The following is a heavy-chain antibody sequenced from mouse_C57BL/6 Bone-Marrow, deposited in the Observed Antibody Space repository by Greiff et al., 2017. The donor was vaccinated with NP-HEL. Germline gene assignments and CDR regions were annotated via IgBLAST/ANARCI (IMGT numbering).Heavy chain of an antibody. J-gene: IGHJ2*01. Sequence: DVMLVESGGGLVQPGGSLKLSCAASGFTFSDYYMYWVRQTPEKRLEWVAYISNGGGSTYYPDTVKGRFTISRDNAKNTLYLQMSRLKSEDTAMYYCARHLYYGSSYFDYWGQGTTLTVSS. V-gene: IGHV5-12*01. CDR2: ISNGGGST. D-gene: IGHD1-1*01. CDR3: ARHLYYGSSYFDY. CDR1: GFTFSDYY.